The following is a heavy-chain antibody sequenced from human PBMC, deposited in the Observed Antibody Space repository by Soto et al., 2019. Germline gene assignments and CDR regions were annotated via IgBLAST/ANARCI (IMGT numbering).Heavy chain of an antibody. D-gene: IGHD4-17*01. CDR1: GFTFSSYG. Sequence: PGGSLRLSCAASGFTFSSYGMHWVRQAPGKGLEWVAVIWYDGSNKYYADSVKGRFTISRDNSKNTLYLQMNSLRAEDTAVYYCARYQFYGVSYYYGMDVWGHGPLVTVS. CDR3: ARYQFYGVSYYYGMDV. J-gene: IGHJ6*02. V-gene: IGHV3-33*01. CDR2: IWYDGSNK.